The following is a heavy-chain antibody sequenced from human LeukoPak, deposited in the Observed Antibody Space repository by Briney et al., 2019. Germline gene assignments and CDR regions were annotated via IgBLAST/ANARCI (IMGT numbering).Heavy chain of an antibody. J-gene: IGHJ4*02. CDR2: IQTNENT. V-gene: IGHV3-53*01. D-gene: IGHD2-15*01. CDR3: AKQLGYCSDGSCYFPY. Sequence: GGSLRLSCAASGFTVSSSYMSWVRQAPGKGLEWVSLIQTNENTYYADSVKGRFTISRDNSKNTLYLQMNSLRAEDTAVYYCAKQLGYCSDGSCYFPYWGQGTLVTVSS. CDR1: GFTVSSSY.